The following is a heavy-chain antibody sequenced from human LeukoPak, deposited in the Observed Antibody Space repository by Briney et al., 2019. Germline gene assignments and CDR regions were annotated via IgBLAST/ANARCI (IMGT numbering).Heavy chain of an antibody. CDR3: ARCGSDYDGGAFDI. CDR1: GFSVRSHY. D-gene: IGHD2-21*02. V-gene: IGHV3-53*01. J-gene: IGHJ3*02. CDR2: IYSDRRT. Sequence: GGSLRLSCAASGFSVRSHYMSWVRQAPGRGLEWVAVIYSDRRTHYGDSVKGRFTVSRDNSNNTLHLQMNSLRGEDTAVYYCARCGSDYDGGAFDIWGQGTVVTVSS.